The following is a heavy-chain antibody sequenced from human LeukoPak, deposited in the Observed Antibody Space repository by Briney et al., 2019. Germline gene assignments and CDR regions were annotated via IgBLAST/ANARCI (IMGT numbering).Heavy chain of an antibody. CDR1: GVSINSYY. Sequence: SETLSLTCTVSGVSINSYYWNWIRQPAGKGLEWTGRIYNSGSTDYNPSLKSRVTMSVDTPKNQVSLKLSSVTAADTAVYYCARALNGYYYYHMDVWGKGTTVTVSS. D-gene: IGHD2-8*01. J-gene: IGHJ6*03. CDR3: ARALNGYYYYHMDV. V-gene: IGHV4-4*07. CDR2: IYNSGST.